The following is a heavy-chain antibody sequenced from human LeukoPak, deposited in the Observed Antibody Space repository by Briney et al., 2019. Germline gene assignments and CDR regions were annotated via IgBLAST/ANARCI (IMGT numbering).Heavy chain of an antibody. Sequence: GASVKVSCKASGYTFTSYYMHWVRQAPGQGLEWMGIINPSGGSTSYAQKFQGRVTMTRDTSTSTVYMELSNLRSEDTAVYYCARTPGLSSSGYYDWDYWGQGTLVTVSS. D-gene: IGHD3-22*01. CDR3: ARTPGLSSSGYYDWDY. V-gene: IGHV1-46*01. CDR1: GYTFTSYY. J-gene: IGHJ4*02. CDR2: INPSGGST.